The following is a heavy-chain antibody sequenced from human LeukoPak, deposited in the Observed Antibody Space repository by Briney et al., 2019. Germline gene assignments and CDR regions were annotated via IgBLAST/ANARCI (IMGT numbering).Heavy chain of an antibody. Sequence: GGSLRLSCAASGFTFSSYEMNWVRQAPGKGLEWVSYISSSGSTIYYADSVKGRFTISRDNSKNTLYLQMNSLRAEDTAVYYCAKHSSGWLDYWGQGTLVTVSS. V-gene: IGHV3-48*03. D-gene: IGHD6-19*01. CDR3: AKHSSGWLDY. CDR2: ISSSGSTI. J-gene: IGHJ4*02. CDR1: GFTFSSYE.